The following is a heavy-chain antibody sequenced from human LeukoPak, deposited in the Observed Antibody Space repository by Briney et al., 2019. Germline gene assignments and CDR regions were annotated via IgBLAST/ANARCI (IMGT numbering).Heavy chain of an antibody. Sequence: GASVKVSCNASGYTFTGYYMHWVRQAPGQGLEWMGWINPNSGGTNYAQKFQGRVTMTRDTSISTAYMELSRLRSDDTAVYYCARAPLMIALGFAFDIWGQGTMVTVSS. D-gene: IGHD2-21*01. CDR3: ARAPLMIALGFAFDI. CDR2: INPNSGGT. J-gene: IGHJ3*02. CDR1: GYTFTGYY. V-gene: IGHV1-2*02.